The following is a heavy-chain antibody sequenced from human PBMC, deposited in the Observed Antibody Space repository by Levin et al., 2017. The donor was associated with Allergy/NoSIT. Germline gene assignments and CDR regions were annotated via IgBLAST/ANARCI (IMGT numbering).Heavy chain of an antibody. D-gene: IGHD6-19*01. CDR3: ARIRSGWVDY. CDR2: TYYKSKWYN. J-gene: IGHJ4*02. Sequence: SETLSLTCAISGDSVSSNSAAWNWIRQSPSRGLEWLGRTYYKSKWYNDYAVSVRGRLTINADTSTNQFSLQFNSVTPEDTAVYYCARIRSGWVDYRGQGTLVTVSS. V-gene: IGHV6-1*01. CDR1: GDSVSSNSAA.